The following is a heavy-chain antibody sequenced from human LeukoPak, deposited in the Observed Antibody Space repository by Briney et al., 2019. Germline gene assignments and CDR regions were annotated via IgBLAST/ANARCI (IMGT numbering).Heavy chain of an antibody. D-gene: IGHD3-10*01. CDR3: AKDQAVYGSGSYFGY. V-gene: IGHV3-23*01. J-gene: IGHJ4*02. CDR2: ISGSGGST. CDR1: GFTFSSYA. Sequence: PGGSLRLSCAASGFTFSSYAMSWVRQAPGKGLEWVSAISGSGGSTYYADSVKGRFTISRDNSKNTLYLQMNSLRAEDTAVYYCAKDQAVYGSGSYFGYWGQGTLVTVSS.